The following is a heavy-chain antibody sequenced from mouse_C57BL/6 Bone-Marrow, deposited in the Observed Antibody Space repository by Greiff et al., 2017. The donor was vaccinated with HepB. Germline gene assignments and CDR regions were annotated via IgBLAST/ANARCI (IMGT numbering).Heavy chain of an antibody. V-gene: IGHV1-20*01. Sequence: VQLKQSGPELVKPGDSVKISCKASGYSFTGYFMNWVMQSHGKSLEWIGRINPYNGDTFYNQKFKGKATLTVDKSSSTAHMELRSLTSEDSAVYYCARTGLYYDYDKGFDYWGQGTTLTVSS. CDR1: GYSFTGYF. CDR3: ARTGLYYDYDKGFDY. J-gene: IGHJ2*01. CDR2: INPYNGDT. D-gene: IGHD2-4*01.